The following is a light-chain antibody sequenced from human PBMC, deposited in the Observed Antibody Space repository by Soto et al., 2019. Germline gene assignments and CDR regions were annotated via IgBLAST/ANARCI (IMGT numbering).Light chain of an antibody. CDR3: QQRSNWPPIT. V-gene: IGKV3-11*01. Sequence: EIVLTHSPGTLSLSPCERATLSSSASQSVSSYLAWYQQKPGQAPRLLIYDASNRATGIPARFSGSGSGTDFTLTISSLEPEDFAVYYCQQRSNWPPITFGQGTRLEIK. CDR1: QSVSSY. CDR2: DAS. J-gene: IGKJ5*01.